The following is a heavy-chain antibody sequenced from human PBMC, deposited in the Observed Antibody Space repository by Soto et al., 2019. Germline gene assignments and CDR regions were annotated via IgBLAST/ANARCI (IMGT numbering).Heavy chain of an antibody. D-gene: IGHD6-25*01. CDR3: ARGAADY. CDR2: IWYDGSNK. V-gene: IGHV3-33*01. CDR1: GFTFSSYG. J-gene: IGHJ4*02. Sequence: QVQLVESGGGVVQPGRSLRLSCAASGFTFSSYGMHWVRQAPGKGLEWVAVIWYDGSNKYYADSVKGRFTISRDNSKNTLYLQMNSRGAEDTAVYYCARGAADYWGQGTLVTVSS.